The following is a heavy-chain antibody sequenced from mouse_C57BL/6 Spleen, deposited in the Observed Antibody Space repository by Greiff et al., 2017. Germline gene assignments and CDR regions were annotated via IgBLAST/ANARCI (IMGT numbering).Heavy chain of an antibody. CDR1: GFTFSSYA. D-gene: IGHD1-1*02. V-gene: IGHV5-4*01. CDR3: ARDPLLLGAMDY. CDR2: ISEGGSYT. Sequence: EVMLVESGGGLVKPGGSLKLSCAASGFTFSSYAMSGVRQTPEKRLEWVATISEGGSYTYYPDNVKGRFTISRNNAKNNLYLQMSHLKSEDTAMYYCARDPLLLGAMDYWGQGTSVTVSS. J-gene: IGHJ4*01.